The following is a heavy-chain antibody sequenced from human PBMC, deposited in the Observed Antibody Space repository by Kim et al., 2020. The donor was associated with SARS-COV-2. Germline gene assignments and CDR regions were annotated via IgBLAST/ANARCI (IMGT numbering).Heavy chain of an antibody. D-gene: IGHD2-2*01. CDR1: GYTFSGYY. CDR2: INPNSGVT. Sequence: ASVKVSCKASGYTFSGYYLHWVRQAPGQGLEWMGWINPNSGVTICAQKFQGRVTMTRDTSITTAYMELSRLRSDDTAVYYCARDLIGDQMLFSGWFDPWGQGTLVTVSS. V-gene: IGHV1-2*02. J-gene: IGHJ5*02. CDR3: ARDLIGDQMLFSGWFDP.